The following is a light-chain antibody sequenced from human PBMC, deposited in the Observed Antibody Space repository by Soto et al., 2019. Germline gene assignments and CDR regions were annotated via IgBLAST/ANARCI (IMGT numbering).Light chain of an antibody. CDR1: QNLLHSDGFNY. J-gene: IGKJ3*01. CDR3: MQTILTRP. CDR2: LGS. V-gene: IGKV2-28*01. Sequence: IVMTQSPLSLPVTPGEPASISCRSSQNLLHSDGFNYLDWYLQKPGQSPQLLIFLGSYRASAVPYRFSGSRSGTDFALRNSSVEADDVGVYYCMQTILTRPVGPGTNVDSK.